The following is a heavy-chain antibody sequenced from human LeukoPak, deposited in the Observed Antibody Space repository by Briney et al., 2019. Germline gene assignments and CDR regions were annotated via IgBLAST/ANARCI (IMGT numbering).Heavy chain of an antibody. V-gene: IGHV3-43*02. J-gene: IGHJ4*02. CDR2: ISGDSDNR. D-gene: IGHD3-10*01. CDR1: GFNIGAYA. Sequence: GGSLRLSCAASGFNIGAYAMYWVRQRPGKSLEWVSLISGDSDNRYSAASVKGRFTVSRDNSKNSLYLQMNSLTTEDTALYYCAIAYESGSFYRAFAYWGQGALATVSS. CDR3: AIAYESGSFYRAFAY.